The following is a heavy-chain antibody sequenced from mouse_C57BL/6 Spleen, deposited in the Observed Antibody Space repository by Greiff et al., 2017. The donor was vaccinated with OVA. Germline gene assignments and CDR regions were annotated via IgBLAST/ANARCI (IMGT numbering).Heavy chain of an antibody. CDR2: IDPSDSET. CDR3: ARSHYYGSSYFYAMDY. Sequence: QVQLKQPGAELVRPGSSVKLSCKASGYTFTSYWMHWVKQRPIQGLEWIGNIDPSDSETHYNQKFKDKATLTVDKSSSTAYMQLSSLTSEDSAVYYCARSHYYGSSYFYAMDYWGQGTSVTVSS. D-gene: IGHD1-1*01. J-gene: IGHJ4*01. V-gene: IGHV1-52*01. CDR1: GYTFTSYW.